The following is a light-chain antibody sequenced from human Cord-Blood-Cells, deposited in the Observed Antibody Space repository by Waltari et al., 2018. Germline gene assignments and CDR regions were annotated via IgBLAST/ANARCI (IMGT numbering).Light chain of an antibody. Sequence: DIQMTQSPSSLSASVGARVTITCRASHIISSYLNWYQQKPGKAPKLLIYAASSLQSGVPSRFSGSGSGTDFTLTISSLQPEDFATYYCQQSYSTPYSFGQGTKLEIK. CDR2: AAS. CDR3: QQSYSTPYS. CDR1: HIISSY. J-gene: IGKJ2*03. V-gene: IGKV1-39*01.